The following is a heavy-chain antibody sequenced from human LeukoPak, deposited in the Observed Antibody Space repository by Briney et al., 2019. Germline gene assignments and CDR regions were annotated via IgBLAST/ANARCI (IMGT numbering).Heavy chain of an antibody. D-gene: IGHD3-22*01. CDR3: ARSNNYYESSGYYAKSRRDFDY. CDR1: AYTFTTYY. CDR2: INPTGGST. J-gene: IGHJ4*02. Sequence: ASVTLSCTSSAYTFTTYYMHWVRQAPGQGLEGMGIINPTGGSTGYAQKFQGRVTMTRATATSTVYMELSSLRSEDTAVYYCARSNNYYESSGYYAKSRRDFDYWGQGTLVTVSS. V-gene: IGHV1-46*01.